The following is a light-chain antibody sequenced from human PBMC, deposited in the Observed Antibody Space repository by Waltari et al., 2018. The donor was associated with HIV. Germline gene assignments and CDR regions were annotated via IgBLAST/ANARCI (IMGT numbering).Light chain of an antibody. CDR2: KAS. CDR1: QNITNH. CDR3: QQFQTFRT. Sequence: IQMTQSPSTLSASVGDRVTITCRASQNITNHLAWYQQKLGKAPKLLIYKASSLERGVPSRFSGSGTGTEFSLTINSLQPADLAVYFCQQFQTFRTFGQGTKVE. V-gene: IGKV1-5*03. J-gene: IGKJ1*01.